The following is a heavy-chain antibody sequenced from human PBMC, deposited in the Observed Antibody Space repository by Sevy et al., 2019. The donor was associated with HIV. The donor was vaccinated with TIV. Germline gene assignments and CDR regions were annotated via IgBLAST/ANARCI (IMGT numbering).Heavy chain of an antibody. CDR1: GDTFTNNY. J-gene: IGHJ4*02. CDR2: VDPSAGNT. V-gene: IGHV1-46*01. CDR3: VRADPDQHFDS. Sequence: ASVKVSCKASGDTFTNNYIHWVRQAPGQGLEWMAMVDPSAGNTTYAQKFQGRVTMTRDTSTSILYMDLSSLRSEDTAVYYCVRADPDQHFDSWDQGTLVTVSS.